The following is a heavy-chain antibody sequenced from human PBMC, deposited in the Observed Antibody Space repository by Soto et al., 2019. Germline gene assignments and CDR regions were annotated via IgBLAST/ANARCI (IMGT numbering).Heavy chain of an antibody. D-gene: IGHD3-22*01. Sequence: ASLKVSCNASGYTFSGYYMHWVRQAPGQGLEWMGWINPNSGGTNYAQKFKGRVTMTRDTSISTAYMELSRLRSYDTAVYYCARAGSTMIVVVNEYYSDXWGQGTLVTVSX. J-gene: IGHJ4*02. CDR3: ARAGSTMIVVVNEYYSDX. V-gene: IGHV1-2*02. CDR1: GYTFSGYY. CDR2: INPNSGGT.